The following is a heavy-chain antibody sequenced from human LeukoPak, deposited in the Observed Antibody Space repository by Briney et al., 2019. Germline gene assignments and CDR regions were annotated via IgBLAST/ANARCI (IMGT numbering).Heavy chain of an antibody. CDR1: GFTFSSYS. V-gene: IGHV3-48*01. D-gene: IGHD1-14*01. CDR3: ANHAPGGSFYYYNIDV. J-gene: IGHJ6*03. CDR2: ISSSSSTI. Sequence: PGGSLRLSCAASGFTFSSYSMNWVRQAPGKGLEWVSYISSSSSTIYYADSVKGRFTISRDNSINTLYLLMNSLRAEDTAVYYCANHAPGGSFYYYNIDVWGKGTTVTVSS.